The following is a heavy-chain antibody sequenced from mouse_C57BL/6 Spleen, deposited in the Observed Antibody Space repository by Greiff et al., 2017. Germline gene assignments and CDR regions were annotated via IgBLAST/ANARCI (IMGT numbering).Heavy chain of an antibody. Sequence: QVQLQQSGAELVRPGTSVKVSCKASGYAFTNYLIEWVKQRPGQGLEWIGVINPGSGGTNYNQKFKGKATLTADKSSSTAYMQLSRLTSEDSAVYFCARSYDYDLWFAYWGQGTLVTVSA. D-gene: IGHD2-4*01. V-gene: IGHV1-54*01. CDR3: ARSYDYDLWFAY. CDR2: INPGSGGT. CDR1: GYAFTNYL. J-gene: IGHJ3*01.